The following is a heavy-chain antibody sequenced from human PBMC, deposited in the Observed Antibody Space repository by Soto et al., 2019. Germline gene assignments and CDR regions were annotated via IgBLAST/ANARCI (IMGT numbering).Heavy chain of an antibody. D-gene: IGHD5-18*01. CDR2: INHLTTT. V-gene: IGHV4-34*01. J-gene: IGHJ4*02. Sequence: SETLSLTCAVYGGSFSSYHWSWIRQTPGKGLEWIGEINHLTTTNYNPSLKSRVIISLDTPKNQFSLKLSSVTAADTAVYYCARGYDTALAPIFWGQGILVTVSS. CDR1: GGSFSSYH. CDR3: ARGYDTALAPIF.